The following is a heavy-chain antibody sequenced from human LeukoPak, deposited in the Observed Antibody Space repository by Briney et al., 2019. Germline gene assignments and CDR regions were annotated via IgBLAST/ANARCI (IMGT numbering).Heavy chain of an antibody. J-gene: IGHJ5*02. CDR2: ISAYNGNT. Sequence: ASVKVSCKASGYTFTSYGISWVRQAPGQGLEWMGWISAYNGNTNYAQKLQGRVTMTTDTSTSTAYMELRSLRSDDTAVYYCARDLGGLWRTNWFDPWGQGTLVTVSS. D-gene: IGHD5-18*01. CDR1: GYTFTSYG. CDR3: ARDLGGLWRTNWFDP. V-gene: IGHV1-18*01.